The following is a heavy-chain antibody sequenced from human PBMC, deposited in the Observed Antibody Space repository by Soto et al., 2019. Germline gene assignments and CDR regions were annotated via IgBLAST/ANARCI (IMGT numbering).Heavy chain of an antibody. V-gene: IGHV2-5*01. CDR3: AHMPSILTGYYYYGMDV. CDR1: GLSLSTSGVG. D-gene: IGHD3-9*01. J-gene: IGHJ6*02. CDR2: IYWNDDK. Sequence: SGPTLVNPTQTLTLTCTFSGLSLSTSGVGVGWIRQPPGKALEWLALIYWNDDKRYSPSLKSRLTITKDTSKNQVVLTMTNMDPVDTATYYCAHMPSILTGYYYYGMDVWGQGTTVTVSS.